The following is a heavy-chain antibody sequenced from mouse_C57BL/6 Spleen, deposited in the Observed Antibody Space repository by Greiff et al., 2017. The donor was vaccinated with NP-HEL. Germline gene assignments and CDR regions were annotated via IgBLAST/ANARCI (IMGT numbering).Heavy chain of an antibody. V-gene: IGHV1-59*01. CDR3: ARGGDGYYEYFDV. Sequence: VQLQQPGAELVRPGTSVKLSCKASGYTFTSYWMHWVKQRPGQGLEWIGVIDPSDSYTNYNQKFKGKATLTVDTSSSTAYMQLSSLTSEDSAVYYCARGGDGYYEYFDVWGTGTTVTVSS. D-gene: IGHD2-3*01. J-gene: IGHJ1*03. CDR1: GYTFTSYW. CDR2: IDPSDSYT.